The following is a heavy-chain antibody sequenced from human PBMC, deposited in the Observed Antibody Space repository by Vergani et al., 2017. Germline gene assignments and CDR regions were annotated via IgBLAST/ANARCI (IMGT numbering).Heavy chain of an antibody. CDR2: IYTSGAT. D-gene: IGHD2-21*01. CDR3: ARDGGEYDKDALDV. Sequence: QVRLQESGPGLVKPSETLSLTCSVSGGSFSTGGQSWTWLRQSPGKGLEWIGRIYTSGATNYNHSLRSRAIMSVDASKKQFALELNSVAAADTAVYYCARDGGEYDKDALDVWGQGTKVTVTS. J-gene: IGHJ3*01. V-gene: IGHV4-61*02. CDR1: GGSFSTGGQS.